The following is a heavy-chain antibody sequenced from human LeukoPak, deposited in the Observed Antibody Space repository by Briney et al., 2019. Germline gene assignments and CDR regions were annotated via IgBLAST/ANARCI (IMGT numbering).Heavy chain of an antibody. J-gene: IGHJ4*02. D-gene: IGHD6-19*01. CDR1: GFTFSTYA. CDR3: AKTTTGYSSGRYPGWPVDC. CDR2: ISGSGGGT. V-gene: IGHV3-23*01. Sequence: HSGGSLRLSCAASGFTFSTYAMSWVRQAPGKGLQWVSAISGSGGGTYYADSVKGRFTISRDNSKNTVYLQMNSLSTEDTAVYYCAKTTTGYSSGRYPGWPVDCWGQGTLVTVSS.